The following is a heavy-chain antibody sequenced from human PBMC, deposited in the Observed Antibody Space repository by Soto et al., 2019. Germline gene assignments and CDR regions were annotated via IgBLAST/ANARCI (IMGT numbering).Heavy chain of an antibody. Sequence: ASVKVSCKASGYTFTGYYMHWVRQAPGQGLEWKGWINPNSGGTNYAQKFQGWVTMTRDTSISTAYMELSRLRSDDTAVYYCATARGAAAGTYYYYGMDVWGQGTTVTVSS. V-gene: IGHV1-2*04. J-gene: IGHJ6*02. D-gene: IGHD6-13*01. CDR1: GYTFTGYY. CDR3: ATARGAAAGTYYYYGMDV. CDR2: INPNSGGT.